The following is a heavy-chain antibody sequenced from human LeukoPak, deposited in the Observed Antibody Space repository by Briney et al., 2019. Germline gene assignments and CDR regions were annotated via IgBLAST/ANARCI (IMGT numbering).Heavy chain of an antibody. V-gene: IGHV4-34*01. Sequence: PSETLSLTCAVYGGSFSGYYWSWIRQPPGKGLEWIGEINHSGSTNYNPSLKSRVTISVDTSKNQFSLKLSSVTAADTAVYYCARGSRYYYDSSGYNWFDPWGQGTLVTVSS. J-gene: IGHJ5*02. CDR1: GGSFSGYY. D-gene: IGHD3-22*01. CDR2: INHSGST. CDR3: ARGSRYYYDSSGYNWFDP.